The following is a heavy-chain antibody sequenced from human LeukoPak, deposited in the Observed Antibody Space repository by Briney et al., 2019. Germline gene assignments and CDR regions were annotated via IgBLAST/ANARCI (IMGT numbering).Heavy chain of an antibody. D-gene: IGHD5-18*01. CDR1: GFNFSNNG. J-gene: IGHJ2*01. V-gene: IGHV3-30*03. CDR2: ISFDGSNK. CDR3: TRVSEEGHSPGRDWYFNL. Sequence: QPGRSLRLSCAASGFNFSNNGIHWVRQAPGKGLEWVAVISFDGSNKYYADSVKGRFTISRDNSKNTVYLQMNSLRAEDTAIYFCTRVSEEGHSPGRDWYFNLWGRGTLVTISS.